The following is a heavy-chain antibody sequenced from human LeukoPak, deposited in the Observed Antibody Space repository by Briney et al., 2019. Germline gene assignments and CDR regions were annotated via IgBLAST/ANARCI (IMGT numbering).Heavy chain of an antibody. D-gene: IGHD3-3*01. J-gene: IGHJ3*01. CDR3: ARGGRAGWSGTYEDSFDV. V-gene: IGHV3-53*01. Sequence: GGSLRLSCAASGFAVSSNYMSWVRQAPGKGLEWVSVIYSGGNTYYADSVKGRFTISRDNYKNTLYLQMNSLRADDTAVYYRARGGRAGWSGTYEDSFDVWGQGTMVTVSS. CDR2: IYSGGNT. CDR1: GFAVSSNY.